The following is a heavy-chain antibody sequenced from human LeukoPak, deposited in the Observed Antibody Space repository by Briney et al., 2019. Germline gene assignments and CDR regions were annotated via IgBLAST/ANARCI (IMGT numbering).Heavy chain of an antibody. D-gene: IGHD3-3*01. V-gene: IGHV4-34*01. CDR1: GRSFSGYY. Sequence: SETLSLTCAVYGRSFSGYYWSWIRQPPGKGLEWIGEINHSGSTNYNPSLKSRVTISVDTSKNQFSLKLSSVTAADTAVYYCARVYYDFWSGYRTVDYWGQGTLVTVSS. CDR2: INHSGST. CDR3: ARVYYDFWSGYRTVDY. J-gene: IGHJ4*02.